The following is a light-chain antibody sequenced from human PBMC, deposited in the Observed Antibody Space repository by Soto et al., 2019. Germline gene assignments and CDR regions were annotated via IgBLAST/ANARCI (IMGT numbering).Light chain of an antibody. Sequence: EIVMTQSPATLSVSPGDRATLSCRASQSVDNDLAWYQQKPGQPPRLLIYDASTRATGIPARFSGSQSGTEFTLTISSLLSEDFAVYFWQQYNNWPLTFGGGTKVETK. J-gene: IGKJ4*01. CDR3: QQYNNWPLT. CDR1: QSVDND. CDR2: DAS. V-gene: IGKV3D-15*01.